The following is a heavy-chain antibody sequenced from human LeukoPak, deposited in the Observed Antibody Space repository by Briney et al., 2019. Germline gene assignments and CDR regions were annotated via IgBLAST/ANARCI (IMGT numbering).Heavy chain of an antibody. V-gene: IGHV4-39*07. CDR2: IHYSGGT. Sequence: PSETPSLTCTASNGSISSSNYYWGWVRQPPGEGLEWIGNIHYSGGTHYNPSLKSRVTISVDTSKNQFSLRLSSVTAADTAVYYCARDGAARPGYYMDVWGKGTTVTVSS. J-gene: IGHJ6*03. CDR3: ARDGAARPGYYMDV. D-gene: IGHD6-6*01. CDR1: NGSISSSNYY.